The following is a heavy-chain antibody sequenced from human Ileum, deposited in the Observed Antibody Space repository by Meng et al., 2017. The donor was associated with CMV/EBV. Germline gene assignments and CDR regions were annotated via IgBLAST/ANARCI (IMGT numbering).Heavy chain of an antibody. J-gene: IGHJ4*02. D-gene: IGHD1-1*01. V-gene: IGHV3-33*06. Sequence: YAMHWVRQAPGKGLEWDSGIEHGGNKIYYAGSVRGRFTISRDNSKNTRFMQMSRRRAEDTAVYVCVKDYPAMSSVHYGKVFFDDWGLGTLVTVSS. CDR3: VKDYPAMSSVHYGKVFFDD. CDR1: YA. CDR2: IEHGGNKI.